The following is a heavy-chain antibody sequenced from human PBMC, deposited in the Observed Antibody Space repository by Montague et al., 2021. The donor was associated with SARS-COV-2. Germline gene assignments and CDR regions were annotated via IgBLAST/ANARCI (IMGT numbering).Heavy chain of an antibody. CDR3: ARTEYNWNDWFDP. D-gene: IGHD1-20*01. V-gene: IGHV4-59*13. Sequence: SETLSLTCTVSGGSISSYYWSWIRQPPGKGLEWIGYMFHSGITNYNPSLKSRVTISVDMSKNQFSLQLNSVTAADSAVYYCARTEYNWNDWFDPWGQGTLVTVSS. J-gene: IGHJ5*02. CDR1: GGSISSYY. CDR2: MFHSGIT.